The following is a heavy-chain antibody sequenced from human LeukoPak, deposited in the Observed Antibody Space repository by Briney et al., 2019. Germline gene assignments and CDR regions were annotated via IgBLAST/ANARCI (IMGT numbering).Heavy chain of an antibody. Sequence: GGSLRLSCAASGFTVNSNDMSWVRQAPGKGLEWVSVISSDGRTYYADSVKGRFTISRDNSKNTLDLQMNSLKTEDTAVYYCTTDRPIAAAGFTRWFDPWGQGTLVTVSS. J-gene: IGHJ5*02. CDR3: TTDRPIAAAGFTRWFDP. CDR2: ISSDGRT. CDR1: GFTVNSND. D-gene: IGHD6-13*01. V-gene: IGHV3-66*01.